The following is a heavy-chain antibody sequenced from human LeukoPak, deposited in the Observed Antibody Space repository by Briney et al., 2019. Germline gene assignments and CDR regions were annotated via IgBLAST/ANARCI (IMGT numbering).Heavy chain of an antibody. J-gene: IGHJ4*02. CDR2: LTTNSGKT. Sequence: ATVNVSCKASGYSSTNSGINWLRQAPGQGLEWVGWLTTNSGKTNYAQNFQGRVTMTTDTSTTTAYMELRSLRSDDTAIYYCARERAYCSGGRCYWFFDSWGQGTLVTVSS. CDR3: ARERAYCSGGRCYWFFDS. V-gene: IGHV1-18*01. D-gene: IGHD2-15*01. CDR1: GYSSTNSG.